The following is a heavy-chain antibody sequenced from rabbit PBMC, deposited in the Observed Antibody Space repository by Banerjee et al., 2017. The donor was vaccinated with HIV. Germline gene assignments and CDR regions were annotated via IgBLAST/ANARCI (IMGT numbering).Heavy chain of an antibody. Sequence: QEQLEEFGGYLVKPEGSLTLSCKASGFTLNSYYMCWVRQASGKGLEWIGCISGGTGNTYYASWAKGRFTISKTSSTTVTLQMTSLTAADTATYFRARDLGGVIGWNFNLWGQGTLVTVS. CDR2: ISGGTGNT. CDR3: ARDLGGVIGWNFNL. D-gene: IGHD1-1*01. V-gene: IGHV1S45*01. J-gene: IGHJ4*01. CDR1: GFTLNSYY.